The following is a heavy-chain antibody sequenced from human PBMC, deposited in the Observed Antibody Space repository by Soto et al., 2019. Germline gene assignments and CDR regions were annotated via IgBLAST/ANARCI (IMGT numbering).Heavy chain of an antibody. CDR1: GFTCSNYA. Sequence: PGGSLRLSCAASGFTCSNYAMSWVRQAPGKGLEWVSAISGSGGTTYYADSVKGRFTFSRDNSKNTLYLQMNSLRAEDTAVYYCAKTANGWFSAFDIWGQGTMVNVSS. CDR3: AKTANGWFSAFDI. J-gene: IGHJ3*02. V-gene: IGHV3-23*01. D-gene: IGHD6-19*01. CDR2: ISGSGGTT.